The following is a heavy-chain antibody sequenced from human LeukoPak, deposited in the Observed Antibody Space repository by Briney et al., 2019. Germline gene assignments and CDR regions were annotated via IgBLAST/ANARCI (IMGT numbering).Heavy chain of an antibody. V-gene: IGHV3-23*01. Sequence: GGSLRLSCAASGFTFSRYWMSWVRQAPGKGLEWVSGISGNGGSTYYADSVKGRFAISRDNSKNTLYLQMSSLRAEDTAVYYCAKLPYCSSTSCIDYWGQGTLVTVSS. CDR1: GFTFSRYW. J-gene: IGHJ4*02. CDR3: AKLPYCSSTSCIDY. D-gene: IGHD2-2*01. CDR2: ISGNGGST.